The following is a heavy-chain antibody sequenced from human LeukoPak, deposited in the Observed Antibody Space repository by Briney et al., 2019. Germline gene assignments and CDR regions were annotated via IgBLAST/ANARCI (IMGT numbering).Heavy chain of an antibody. CDR3: ARVPGPTGVPGAIDY. D-gene: IGHD2-2*02. J-gene: IGHJ4*02. Sequence: PSQTLSLTCTVSGGSISSGGYYSSWIRQPPGKGLEWIGYISHSGSTSYNPSLKSRVTISVDRSKNQFSLKLSSVTAADTAVYYCARVPGPTGVPGAIDYWGQGTLVTVSS. V-gene: IGHV4-30-2*01. CDR2: ISHSGST. CDR1: GGSISSGGYY.